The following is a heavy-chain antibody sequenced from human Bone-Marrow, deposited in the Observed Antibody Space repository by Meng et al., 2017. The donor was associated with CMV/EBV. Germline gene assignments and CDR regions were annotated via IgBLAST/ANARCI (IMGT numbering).Heavy chain of an antibody. Sequence: GESLKISCAASGFTFSSYWMSWVRQAPGKGLEWVANIKQDGSEKYYVDSVKGRFTISRDNAKNSLYLQMNSLRAEDTAVYYCARVMAPDDAFDIWGQGPMVTVSS. CDR1: GFTFSSYW. CDR3: ARVMAPDDAFDI. D-gene: IGHD5-24*01. V-gene: IGHV3-7*01. J-gene: IGHJ3*02. CDR2: IKQDGSEK.